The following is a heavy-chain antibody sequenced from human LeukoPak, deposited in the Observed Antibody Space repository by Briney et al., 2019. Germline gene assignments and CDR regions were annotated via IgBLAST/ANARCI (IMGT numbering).Heavy chain of an antibody. CDR1: GDSISSYY. J-gene: IGHJ5*02. CDR2: IYTSGST. D-gene: IGHD4-17*01. Sequence: SETLSLTCTVSGDSISSYYWSWIRQPTGKGLEWIGRIYTSGSTNYNPSLKSRVTMSVDTSKNQFSLKLNSVTAADTAVYYCARVTYGDYGNWFDPWGQGTLVTVSS. V-gene: IGHV4-4*07. CDR3: ARVTYGDYGNWFDP.